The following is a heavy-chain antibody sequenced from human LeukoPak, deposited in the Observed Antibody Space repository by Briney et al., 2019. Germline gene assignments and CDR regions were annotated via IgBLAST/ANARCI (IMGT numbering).Heavy chain of an antibody. CDR1: GGSISSYY. D-gene: IGHD3-22*01. V-gene: IGHV4-59*01. Sequence: SETLSLTCTVSGGSISSYYWSWIRQPPGKGLEWIGYIYYSGSTNYNPSLKSRVTISVDTSKNQFSLKLSSVTAADTAVYYCARGEDSSGYHWVDYWGQGTLVTVSS. CDR3: ARGEDSSGYHWVDY. J-gene: IGHJ4*02. CDR2: IYYSGST.